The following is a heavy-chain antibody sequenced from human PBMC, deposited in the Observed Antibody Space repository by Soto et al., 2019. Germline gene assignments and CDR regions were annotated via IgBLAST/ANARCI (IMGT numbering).Heavy chain of an antibody. J-gene: IGHJ4*02. CDR2: IKQDGSER. Sequence: EVQLVESGGGLVQPGGSLRLPCAASGFTFCNYLMNWVRQPPGKGLEWVASIKQDGSERYYVDSVRGRFTISRDNAKNSLYLQMNSLRAEDTAVYYCVCGGNFFVYWGQGTLVTVSP. CDR3: VCGGNFFVY. CDR1: GFTFCNYL. V-gene: IGHV3-7*01. D-gene: IGHD3-16*01.